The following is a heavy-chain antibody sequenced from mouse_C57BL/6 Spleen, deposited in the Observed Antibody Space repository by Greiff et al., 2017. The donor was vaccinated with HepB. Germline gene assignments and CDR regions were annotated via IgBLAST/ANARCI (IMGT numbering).Heavy chain of an antibody. CDR1: GYTFTSYW. CDR3: ASGGLRRRFAY. V-gene: IGHV1-52*01. J-gene: IGHJ3*01. Sequence: QVQLQQPGAELVRPGSSVKLSCKASGYTFTSYWMHWVKQRPIQGLEWIGNIDPSDSETHYNQKFKDKATLTVDKSSSTSYMQLSSLTSEDSAVYYCASGGLRRRFAYWGQGTLVTVSA. CDR2: IDPSDSET. D-gene: IGHD2-2*01.